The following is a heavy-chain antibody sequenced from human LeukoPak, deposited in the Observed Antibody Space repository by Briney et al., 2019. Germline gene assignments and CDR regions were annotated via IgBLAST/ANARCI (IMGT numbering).Heavy chain of an antibody. J-gene: IGHJ3*02. CDR2: IYHSGST. D-gene: IGHD2-2*01. Sequence: SETLSLTCTVSGGSISSGAYYWSWIRQPPGKGLEWIGYIYHSGSTYYNPSLKSRVTISVDRSKNQFSLKLSSVTAADTAVYYCAREGDTGYCSSTSCADAFGIWGQGTMVTVSS. V-gene: IGHV4-30-2*01. CDR1: GGSISSGAYY. CDR3: AREGDTGYCSSTSCADAFGI.